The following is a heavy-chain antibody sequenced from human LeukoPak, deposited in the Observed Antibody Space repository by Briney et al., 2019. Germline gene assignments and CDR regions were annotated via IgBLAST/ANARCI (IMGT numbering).Heavy chain of an antibody. V-gene: IGHV4-4*07. CDR2: IYTSGST. Sequence: TSETLSLTCTVSGGSISSYYWSWIRQPAGKGLAWIGRIYTSGSTSYNPSLKSRVTMSVDTSKNQFSLKLSSVTAADTAVYYCARERSKRITIFGVVLNWFDPWGQGTLVTVSS. J-gene: IGHJ5*02. D-gene: IGHD3-3*01. CDR1: GGSISSYY. CDR3: ARERSKRITIFGVVLNWFDP.